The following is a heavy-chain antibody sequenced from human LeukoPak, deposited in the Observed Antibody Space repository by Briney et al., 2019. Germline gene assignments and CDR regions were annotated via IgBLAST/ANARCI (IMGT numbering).Heavy chain of an antibody. D-gene: IGHD2-2*01. CDR2: ISSSSSYI. CDR3: ARAYYCSSTSCYAQFDY. V-gene: IGHV3-21*01. CDR1: GFTFSSYS. Sequence: PRGSLRLSCAASGFTFSSYSMNWVRQAPGKGLEWVSSISSSSSYIYYADSVKGRFTISRDNAKNSLYLQMNSLRAEDTAVYYCARAYYCSSTSCYAQFDYWGQGTLVTVSS. J-gene: IGHJ4*02.